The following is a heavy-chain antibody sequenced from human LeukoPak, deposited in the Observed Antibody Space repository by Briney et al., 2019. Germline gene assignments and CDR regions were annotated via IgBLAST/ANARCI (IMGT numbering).Heavy chain of an antibody. CDR1: GGSISSSSYY. J-gene: IGHJ5*02. Sequence: SEALSLTCTVSGGSISSSSYYWGWIRQHPGKGLEWIGYIYYSGSTYYNPSLKSRVTISVDTSKNQFSLKLSSVTAADTAVYYCARGQRDYDFWSGYLVPESHAGFDPWGQGTLVTVSS. V-gene: IGHV4-31*03. D-gene: IGHD3-3*01. CDR3: ARGQRDYDFWSGYLVPESHAGFDP. CDR2: IYYSGST.